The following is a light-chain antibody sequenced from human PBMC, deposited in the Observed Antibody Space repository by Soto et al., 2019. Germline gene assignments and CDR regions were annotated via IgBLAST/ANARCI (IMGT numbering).Light chain of an antibody. J-gene: IGLJ1*01. CDR2: EVT. V-gene: IGLV2-8*01. CDR3: CSYAGTYSYV. CDR1: SSDIGDYNY. Sequence: QSVLTQLPSASGSPGQSVTFSCTGTSSDIGDYNYVSWYQQHPGKAPKLMIYEVTKRPSGVPDRFSGSKSGNTASLTISGLQAEDEADYYCCSYAGTYSYVFGTGTKVTVL.